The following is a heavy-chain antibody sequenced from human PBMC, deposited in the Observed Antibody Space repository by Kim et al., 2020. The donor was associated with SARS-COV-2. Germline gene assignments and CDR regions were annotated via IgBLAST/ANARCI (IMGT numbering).Heavy chain of an antibody. D-gene: IGHD3-3*01. V-gene: IGHV4-59*01. CDR2: IYYSGST. J-gene: IGHJ4*02. CDR1: GGSISSYY. CDR3: ARATYDFWSGLLGNAFDY. Sequence: SETLSLTCTVSGGSISSYYWSWIRQPPGKGLEWIGYIYYSGSTNYNPSLKSRVTISVDTSKNQFSLKLSSVTAADTAVYYCARATYDFWSGLLGNAFDYWGQGTLVTVSS.